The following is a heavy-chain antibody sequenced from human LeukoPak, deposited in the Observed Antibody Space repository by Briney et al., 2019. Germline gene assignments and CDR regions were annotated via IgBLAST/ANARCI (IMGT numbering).Heavy chain of an antibody. V-gene: IGHV3-11*04. CDR3: AREKHSGSYLRPDAFDI. CDR1: GFTFSDYY. D-gene: IGHD1-26*01. Sequence: GGSLRLSCAASGFTFSDYYMSWIRQAPGKGLEWVSYISSSGSTIYYADSVKGRFTISRDNAKYSLYLQMNSLRAEDTAVYYCAREKHSGSYLRPDAFDIWGQGTMVTVSS. CDR2: ISSSGSTI. J-gene: IGHJ3*02.